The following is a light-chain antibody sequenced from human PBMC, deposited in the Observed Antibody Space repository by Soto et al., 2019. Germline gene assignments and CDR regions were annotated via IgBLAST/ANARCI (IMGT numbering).Light chain of an antibody. V-gene: IGKV2-28*01. Sequence: DIVMTQSPLSLPVTPGEPASISCRSSQSLLHSNGYNYLDWYLQNPGQSPQLLIYLGSDRASGVPDRFSGSGSGTDFTLKSSRVEAEDVWVYYCMQAVQTPWTFGQGTKVEIK. CDR2: LGS. J-gene: IGKJ1*01. CDR1: QSLLHSNGYNY. CDR3: MQAVQTPWT.